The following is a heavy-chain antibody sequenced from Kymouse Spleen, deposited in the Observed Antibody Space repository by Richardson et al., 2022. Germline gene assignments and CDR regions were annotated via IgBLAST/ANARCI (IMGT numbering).Heavy chain of an antibody. V-gene: IGHV4-34*01. D-gene: IGHD4-17*01,IGHD4-23*01. J-gene: IGHJ4*02. CDR1: GGSFSGYY. CDR2: INHSGST. CDR3: ARGISTVNFDY. Sequence: QVQLQQWGAGLLKPSETLSLTCAVYGGSFSGYYWSWIRQPPGKGLEWIGEINHSGSTNYNPSLKSRVTISVDTSKNQFSLKLSSVTAADTAVYYCARGISTVNFDYWGQGTLVTVSS.